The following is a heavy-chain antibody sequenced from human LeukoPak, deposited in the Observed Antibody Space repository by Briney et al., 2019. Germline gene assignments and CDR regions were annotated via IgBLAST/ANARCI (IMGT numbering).Heavy chain of an antibody. CDR3: ARYSGSYSGFDY. V-gene: IGHV4-59*08. CDR1: GGSISSYY. J-gene: IGHJ4*02. D-gene: IGHD1-26*01. Sequence: PSETLSLTCTVSGGSISSYYWSWIRQPPGKGLEWIGYIYYSGSINYNPSLKSRVTISVDTSKNQFSLKLRSVTAADPAVYYCARYSGSYSGFDYWGQGTLVTVSS. CDR2: IYYSGSI.